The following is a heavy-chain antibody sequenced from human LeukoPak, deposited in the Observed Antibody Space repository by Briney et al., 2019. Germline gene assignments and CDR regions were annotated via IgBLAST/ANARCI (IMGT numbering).Heavy chain of an antibody. V-gene: IGHV3-20*04. Sequence: GGSLRLSCAVSGFTLDDYGMSWVRQAPGKGLEWVSGFNWNGGSTGYADSVKGRFTISRDNAKNSLYLQMNSLRAEDTALYYCARRWDSRFYFDYWGQGTLVTVSS. CDR1: GFTLDDYG. D-gene: IGHD1-26*01. J-gene: IGHJ4*02. CDR3: ARRWDSRFYFDY. CDR2: FNWNGGST.